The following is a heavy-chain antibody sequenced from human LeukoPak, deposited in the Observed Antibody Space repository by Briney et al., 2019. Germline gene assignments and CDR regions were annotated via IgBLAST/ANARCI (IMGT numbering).Heavy chain of an antibody. V-gene: IGHV1-69*04. J-gene: IGHJ6*02. CDR2: IIPIFGIA. CDR1: GGTFSSYA. CDR3: ARNGNLAAGTNYYYYYGMDV. Sequence: SVKVSCKASGGTFSSYAISWVRQAPGQGLEWMGRIIPIFGIANYAQKFQGRVTITADKSTSTAYMELSSLRSEDTAVYYCARNGNLAAGTNYYYYYGMDVWGQGTSVTVSS. D-gene: IGHD6-13*01.